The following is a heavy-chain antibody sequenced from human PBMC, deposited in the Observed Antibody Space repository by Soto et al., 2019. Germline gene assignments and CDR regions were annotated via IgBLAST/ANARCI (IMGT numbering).Heavy chain of an antibody. D-gene: IGHD6-19*01. Sequence: GASVKVSCKVSGFTLTELSMHWVRQAPGKGLEWMGGFDPEDGETIYAQKFQGRVTMTEDTSTDTAYMELSSLRSEDTAVYYCATVQPSVLSSGWHPGALDYWGQGTLVTVSS. V-gene: IGHV1-24*01. J-gene: IGHJ4*02. CDR2: FDPEDGET. CDR1: GFTLTELS. CDR3: ATVQPSVLSSGWHPGALDY.